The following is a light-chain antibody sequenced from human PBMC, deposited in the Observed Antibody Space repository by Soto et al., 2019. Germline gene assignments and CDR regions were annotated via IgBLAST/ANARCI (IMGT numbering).Light chain of an antibody. J-gene: IGLJ1*01. V-gene: IGLV1-40*01. Sequence: QLVLTQPPSVSGAPGQRVTISCTGSTSNIGADYGVHWYQQFPGTAPKLLIYGNNNRPSGVPDRFSGSKSGTSASLAITGLQAEDEADYYCQSYDSSLSGSTYIFGTGTKVTVL. CDR2: GNN. CDR3: QSYDSSLSGSTYI. CDR1: TSNIGADYG.